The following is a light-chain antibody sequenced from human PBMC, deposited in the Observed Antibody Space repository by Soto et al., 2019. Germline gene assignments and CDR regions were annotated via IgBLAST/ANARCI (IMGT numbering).Light chain of an antibody. Sequence: SYELTQPPSVSAAPGQTAKITCGGNKIGTKSVYWYQQKPGQAPVLVVYDDSERPSGIPERFSGSNSGNTATLTISRVEAGDEADYHCQVWDPIGDLPVLFGGGTKLTVL. CDR3: QVWDPIGDLPVL. CDR1: KIGTKS. J-gene: IGLJ2*01. CDR2: DDS. V-gene: IGLV3-21*02.